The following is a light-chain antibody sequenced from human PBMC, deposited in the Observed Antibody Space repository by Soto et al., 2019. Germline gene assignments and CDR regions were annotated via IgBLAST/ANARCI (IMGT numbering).Light chain of an antibody. V-gene: IGKV3-20*01. CDR2: GAS. Sequence: SVWTQSPGTLSMSPGERATLSCMASQSVSISSSAWYQQKPGQAPRLLIYGASSRATGIPDRFSGSGSGTDFTLTISRLEPEDFAVYYCQQYGSSPFTFGPGTKVDIK. J-gene: IGKJ3*01. CDR3: QQYGSSPFT. CDR1: QSVSISS.